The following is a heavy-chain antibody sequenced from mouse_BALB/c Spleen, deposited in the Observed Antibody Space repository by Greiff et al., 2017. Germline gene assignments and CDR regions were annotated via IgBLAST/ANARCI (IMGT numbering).Heavy chain of an antibody. D-gene: IGHD1-1*01. J-gene: IGHJ3*01. CDR1: GYTFTSYW. CDR3: ERQDCGSSSAWFAY. CDR2: IDPSDSET. Sequence: QVQLQQPGAELVRPGASVKLSCKASGYTFTSYWMNWVKQRPGQGLEWIGMIDPSDSETHYNQKFKDKATLTVDKSSSTAYMQLSSLTSEDSAVYYCERQDCGSSSAWFAYWGQGTLVTVSA. V-gene: IGHV1-61*01.